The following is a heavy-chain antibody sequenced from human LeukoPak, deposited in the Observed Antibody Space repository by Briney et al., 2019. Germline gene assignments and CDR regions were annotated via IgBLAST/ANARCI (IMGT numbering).Heavy chain of an antibody. D-gene: IGHD3-10*01. CDR3: ARHGGMVRGFFDAFDI. CDR2: INHSGST. J-gene: IGHJ3*02. V-gene: IGHV4-34*01. Sequence: SETLSLTCAVYGGSFSGYYWSWIRQPPGKGLEWIGEINHSGSTNYNPSLKSRVTISRDTSKKQFSLKLTSVTAADTAVYYCARHGGMVRGFFDAFDIWGQGTVVTVSS. CDR1: GGSFSGYY.